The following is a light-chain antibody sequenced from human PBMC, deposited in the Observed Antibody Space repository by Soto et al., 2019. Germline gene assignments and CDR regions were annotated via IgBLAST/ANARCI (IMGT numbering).Light chain of an antibody. Sequence: EIVLTQSPGTLSLSPGERATLSCRASQSVSSSYLAWYQQKPGQAPRLLIYGASSRATGIPDRFSGSESGTDFTLTTSRLEPEDFAVYYCQQYGSSPPYTFGPGTKLEIK. V-gene: IGKV3-20*01. CDR2: GAS. CDR3: QQYGSSPPYT. CDR1: QSVSSSY. J-gene: IGKJ2*01.